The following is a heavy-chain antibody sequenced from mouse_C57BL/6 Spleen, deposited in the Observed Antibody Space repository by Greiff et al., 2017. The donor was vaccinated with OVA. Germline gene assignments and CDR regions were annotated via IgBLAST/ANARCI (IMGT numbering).Heavy chain of an antibody. CDR3: ARDYGSSPFAD. CDR2: IYPGDGDP. J-gene: IGHJ3*01. V-gene: IGHV1-82*01. CDR1: GYAFSSSW. D-gene: IGHD1-1*01. Sequence: LMESGPELVKPGASVKISCKASGYAFSSSWMNWVKQRPGKGLEWLGRIYPGDGDPNYTGKFKGQATLTADKSSSAAYMQLSSLTSEDSAVYVCARDYGSSPFADWGQGTLVTVSA.